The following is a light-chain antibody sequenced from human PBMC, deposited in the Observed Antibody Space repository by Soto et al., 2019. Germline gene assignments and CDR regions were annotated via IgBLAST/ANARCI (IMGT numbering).Light chain of an antibody. CDR3: QQPSYYPWT. Sequence: GDRSPIPGPARQSVSTWLAWFQQKPGKAPKLLIYRASSLESGAPSRFSGTGSGTEFTLTISSLQPDDFATYYCQQPSYYPWTFGQGTKVDIK. CDR2: RAS. J-gene: IGKJ1*01. CDR1: QSVSTW. V-gene: IGKV1-5*03.